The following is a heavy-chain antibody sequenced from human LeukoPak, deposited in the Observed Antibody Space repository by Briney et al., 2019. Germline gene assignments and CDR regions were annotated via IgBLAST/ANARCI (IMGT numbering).Heavy chain of an antibody. CDR1: GFAFSRYD. D-gene: IGHD6-19*01. CDR2: ISRTVTAT. J-gene: IGHJ4*02. Sequence: GGSLRLSCAASGFAFSRYDLAWVRQAPGKGLECVSSISRTVTATYYADSVKGRFTISRDNSKNTLYLQMNSLRAEDTAVYYCPKIAVAGTVSYFDYWGQGTLVTVSS. V-gene: IGHV3-23*05. CDR3: PKIAVAGTVSYFDY.